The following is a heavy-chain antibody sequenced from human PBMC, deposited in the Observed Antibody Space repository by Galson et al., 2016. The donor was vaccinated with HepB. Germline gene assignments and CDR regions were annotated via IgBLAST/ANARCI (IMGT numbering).Heavy chain of an antibody. V-gene: IGHV3-23*01. CDR1: GFTFNIYA. CDR2: ISSGGTT. CDR3: AKGGFRLLDT. D-gene: IGHD3-10*01. J-gene: IGHJ5*02. Sequence: SLRLSCAASGFTFNIYAMSWVRLAPGKGLEWVSAISSGGTTYYADSVKGRFTLSRDNSKTALYLQMNSLRAEDTAVYYCAKGGFRLLDTWGQGILVTVSS.